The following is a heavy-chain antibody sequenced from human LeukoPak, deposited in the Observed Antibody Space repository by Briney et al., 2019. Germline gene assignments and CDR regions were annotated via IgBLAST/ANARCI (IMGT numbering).Heavy chain of an antibody. CDR2: VNDRGT. D-gene: IGHD5-12*01. CDR3: AKDEYSGYGSFDY. V-gene: IGHV3-23*01. CDR1: GFTFSSYS. J-gene: IGHJ4*02. Sequence: GGSLRLSCAASGFTFSSYSMNWVRQAPGKGLEWVSAVNDRGTYYADSVKGRFTISRDNSKNTLYLEMNSLRAEDTALYYCAKDEYSGYGSFDYWGQGILVTVSS.